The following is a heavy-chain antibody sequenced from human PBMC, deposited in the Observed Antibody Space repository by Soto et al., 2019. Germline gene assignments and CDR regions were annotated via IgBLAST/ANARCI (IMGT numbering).Heavy chain of an antibody. CDR3: ARWSSSTSLPGYNWFDP. Sequence: SETLSLTCTVSGGSISSYYWSWIRQPPGKGLEWIGYIYYSGSTNYNPSLKSRVTISVDTSKNQFSLKLSSVTAADTAVYYCARWSSSTSLPGYNWFDPWGQGTLVTVSS. D-gene: IGHD2-2*01. CDR1: GGSISSYY. J-gene: IGHJ5*02. CDR2: IYYSGST. V-gene: IGHV4-59*01.